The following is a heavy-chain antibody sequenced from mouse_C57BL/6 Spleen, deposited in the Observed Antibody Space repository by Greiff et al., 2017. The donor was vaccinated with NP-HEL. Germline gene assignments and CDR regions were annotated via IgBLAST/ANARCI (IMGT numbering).Heavy chain of an antibody. D-gene: IGHD1-1*01. CDR2: INPSSGYT. Sequence: QVQLQQSGAELAKPGASVKLSCKASGYTFTSYWMHWVKQRPGQGLEWIGYINPSSGYTKYNQKFKDKATLTADESSSTAYMQLSSLTYEDSAVYYCARGDTTVDYWGQGTTLTVSS. CDR3: ARGDTTVDY. CDR1: GYTFTSYW. V-gene: IGHV1-7*01. J-gene: IGHJ2*01.